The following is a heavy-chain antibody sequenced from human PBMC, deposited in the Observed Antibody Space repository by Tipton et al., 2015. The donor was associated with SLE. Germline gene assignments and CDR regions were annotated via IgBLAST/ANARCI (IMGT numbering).Heavy chain of an antibody. CDR1: GDSTSNGDDY. J-gene: IGHJ5*02. D-gene: IGHD2-2*01. CDR3: ARSTDQNWFDP. Sequence: TLSLTCTVSGDSTSNGDDYWSWIRQPPGKGLEWIGNIYYGGGTYYNPSLESRVTISLDTSKNQFSLKLNSVTAADTAVYYCARSTDQNWFDPWGQGTLVTVSS. CDR2: IYYGGGT. V-gene: IGHV4-31*03.